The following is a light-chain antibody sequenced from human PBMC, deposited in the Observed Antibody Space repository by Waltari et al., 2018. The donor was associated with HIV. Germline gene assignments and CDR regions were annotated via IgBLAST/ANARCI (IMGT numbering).Light chain of an antibody. CDR2: WAS. Sequence: DIVMIQSPDSLTVSLGERATINCKSSQSILYSANNKNYLTWYQQKPGQPPKLLIYWASTRESGVPDRFSGSGSGTDFTLTISSLQAEDVAVYYCQQYYSTPWKFGQGTKVEIK. CDR3: QQYYSTPWK. CDR1: QSILYSANNKNY. V-gene: IGKV4-1*01. J-gene: IGKJ1*01.